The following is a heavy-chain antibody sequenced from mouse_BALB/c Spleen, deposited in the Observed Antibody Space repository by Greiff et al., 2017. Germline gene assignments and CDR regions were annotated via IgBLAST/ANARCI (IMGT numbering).Heavy chain of an antibody. CDR2: IRNKANGYTT. V-gene: IGHV7-3*02. J-gene: IGHJ2*01. Sequence: EVHLVESGGGLVQPGGSLRLSCATSGFTFTDYYMSWVRQPPGKALEWLGFIRNKANGYTTEYSASVKGRFTISRDNSQSILYLQMNTLRAEDSATYYCARSGYGVDNWGQGTTLTVSS. CDR1: GFTFTDYY. CDR3: ARSGYGVDN. D-gene: IGHD2-14*01.